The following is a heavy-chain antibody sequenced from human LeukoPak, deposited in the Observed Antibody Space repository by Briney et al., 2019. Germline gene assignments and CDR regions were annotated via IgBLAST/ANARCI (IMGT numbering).Heavy chain of an antibody. CDR3: ARGLYGPASITGFDY. J-gene: IGHJ4*02. D-gene: IGHD2-2*02. Sequence: SETLSLTCAVYGGSFSGYYWSWIRQPPGKGLEWIGEINHSGSTNYNPSLKSRVTISVDTSKNQFSLKLSSVTAADTAVYYCARGLYGPASITGFDYWGQGTLVTVSS. CDR2: INHSGST. V-gene: IGHV4-34*01. CDR1: GGSFSGYY.